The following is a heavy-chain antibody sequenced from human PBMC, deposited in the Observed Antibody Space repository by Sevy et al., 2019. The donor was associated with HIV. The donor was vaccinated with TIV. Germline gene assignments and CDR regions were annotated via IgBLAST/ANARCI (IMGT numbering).Heavy chain of an antibody. V-gene: IGHV3-30*02. J-gene: IGHJ6*02. CDR3: AKDYYYGSGSHYNVYYYYGMDV. CDR1: GFTFSSYG. CDR2: IRYDGSNK. Sequence: GGSLRLSCAASGFTFSSYGMHWVRQAPGKGLEWVAFIRYDGSNKYYADSVKGRFTISRDNSKNTLYLQMNSLRAEDRAVYYCAKDYYYGSGSHYNVYYYYGMDVWGQGTTVTVSS. D-gene: IGHD3-10*01.